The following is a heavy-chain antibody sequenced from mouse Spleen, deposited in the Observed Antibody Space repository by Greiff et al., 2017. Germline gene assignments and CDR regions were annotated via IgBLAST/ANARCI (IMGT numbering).Heavy chain of an antibody. CDR2: INPSTGGT. J-gene: IGHJ4*01. Sequence: VQLQQSGPELVKPGASVKISCKASGYSFTGYYMNWVKQSPEKSLEWIGEINPSTGGTTYNQKFKAKATLTVDKSSSTAYMQLKSLTSEDSAVYYCARSTTVVHYAMDYWGQGTSVTVSS. CDR3: ARSTTVVHYAMDY. D-gene: IGHD1-1*01. CDR1: GYSFTGYY. V-gene: IGHV1-42*01.